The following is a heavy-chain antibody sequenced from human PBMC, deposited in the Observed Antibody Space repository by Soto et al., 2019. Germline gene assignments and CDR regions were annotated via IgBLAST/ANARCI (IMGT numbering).Heavy chain of an antibody. J-gene: IGHJ6*02. CDR2: IYYSGST. CDR1: GGSISSGDYY. CDR3: ARESYCGGDCYSDGMDV. Sequence: QVQLQESGPGLVKPSQTLSLTCTVSGGSISSGDYYWSWIRQPPGKGLEWIGYIYYSGSTYYNPSLKSRVTISVDTSKNQFSLKLSSVTAADTAVYYCARESYCGGDCYSDGMDVWGQGTTVTVSS. D-gene: IGHD2-21*02. V-gene: IGHV4-30-4*01.